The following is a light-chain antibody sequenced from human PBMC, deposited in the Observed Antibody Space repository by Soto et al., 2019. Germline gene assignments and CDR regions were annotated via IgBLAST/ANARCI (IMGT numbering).Light chain of an antibody. CDR1: QSVVTN. J-gene: IGKJ1*01. Sequence: EIVMTQSPATLSVSPGERATLSCRASQSVVTNLAWYRQKPGQAPRLLIFCASTRATGIPARFSGGGSGTEFTLTITSLQSEDFAVYYCQQYDIWPRTFGQGTKVDIK. V-gene: IGKV3-15*01. CDR3: QQYDIWPRT. CDR2: CAS.